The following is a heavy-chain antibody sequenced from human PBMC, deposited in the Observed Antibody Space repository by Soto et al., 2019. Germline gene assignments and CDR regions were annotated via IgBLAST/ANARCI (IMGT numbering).Heavy chain of an antibody. V-gene: IGHV4-34*01. J-gene: IGHJ4*02. D-gene: IGHD5-18*01. CDR2: INHSGST. CDR1: GGSFSGYY. CDR3: ASVTAMVTGLTW. Sequence: PSETLSLTCAVYGGSFSGYYWSWIRQPPGKGLEWIGEINHSGSTNYNPSLKSRVTISVDTSKNQFSLKLSSVTAADTAVYYCASVTAMVTGLTWWGQGTLVTVSS.